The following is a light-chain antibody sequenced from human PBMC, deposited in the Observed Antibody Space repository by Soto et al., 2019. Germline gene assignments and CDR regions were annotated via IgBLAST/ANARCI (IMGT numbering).Light chain of an antibody. CDR2: EVT. Sequence: QSVLTQPASVSGSPGQSITISCTGTSSDIDTYNYVSWYQQHPGKAPKLIIYEVTNRPSGVSNRFSGSESGDTASLTISGLRAEDEADYYCSSYTSSTDYVFGTGTKVTVL. J-gene: IGLJ1*01. CDR3: SSYTSSTDYV. CDR1: SSDIDTYNY. V-gene: IGLV2-14*01.